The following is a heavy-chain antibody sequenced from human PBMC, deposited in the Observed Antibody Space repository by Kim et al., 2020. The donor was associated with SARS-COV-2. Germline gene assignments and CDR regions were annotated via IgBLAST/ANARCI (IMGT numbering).Heavy chain of an antibody. CDR2: IYYSGST. CDR1: GGSISSYY. Sequence: SETLSLTCTVSGGSISSYYWSWIRQPPAKGLEWIGYIYYSGSTNYNPSLKSRVTISVATSKNQSSLKLSSVTAADTAAYYCSRVKSGWYRGVDWFCPWG. D-gene: IGHD6-19*01. V-gene: IGHV4-59*13. CDR3: SRVKSGWYRGVDWFCP. J-gene: IGHJ5*02.